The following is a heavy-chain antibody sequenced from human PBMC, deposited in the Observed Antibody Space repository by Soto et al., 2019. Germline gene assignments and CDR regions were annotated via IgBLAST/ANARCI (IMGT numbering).Heavy chain of an antibody. J-gene: IGHJ4*02. D-gene: IGHD6-13*01. CDR1: GGSISSSSYY. V-gene: IGHV4-39*01. CDR3: ARRAAAAGTEAIDY. Sequence: TLSLTCTVSGGSISSSSYYWGWIRQPPGKGLEWIGSIYYSGSTYYNPSLKSRVTISVDTSKNQFSLKLSSVTAADTAVYYCARRAAAAGTEAIDYWGQGTLVTVSS. CDR2: IYYSGST.